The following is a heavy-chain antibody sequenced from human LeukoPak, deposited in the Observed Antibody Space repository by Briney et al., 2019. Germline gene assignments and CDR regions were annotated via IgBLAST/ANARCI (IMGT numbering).Heavy chain of an antibody. CDR2: INHSGST. Sequence: TSETLSLTCAVYGGSFSDYYWSWIRQSPGKGLEWIGEINHSGSTNYNPSLKSRVTISVDTSKNQFSLKLSPVTAADTAVYYCARALYDFWSGVYGMDVWGQGTTVTVSS. CDR3: ARALYDFWSGVYGMDV. CDR1: GGSFSDYY. V-gene: IGHV4-34*01. J-gene: IGHJ6*02. D-gene: IGHD3-3*01.